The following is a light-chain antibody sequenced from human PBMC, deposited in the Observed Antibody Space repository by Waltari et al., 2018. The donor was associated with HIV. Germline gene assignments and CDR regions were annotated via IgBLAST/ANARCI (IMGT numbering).Light chain of an antibody. CDR2: EVS. CDR1: SSYVGGYNY. V-gene: IGLV2-14*01. Sequence: QSALTQPASVSGSPGQSITLPCTGTSSYVGGYNYVSWYQQPPGKAPKLMIYEVSNRPSGISNRFSGSKSGNTASLTISGLQAEDEADYYCTSYTSSGTLYVFGTGTKVTVL. J-gene: IGLJ1*01. CDR3: TSYTSSGTLYV.